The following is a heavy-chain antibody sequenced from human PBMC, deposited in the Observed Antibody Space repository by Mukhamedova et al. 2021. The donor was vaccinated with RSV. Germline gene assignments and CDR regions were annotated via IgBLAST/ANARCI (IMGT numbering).Heavy chain of an antibody. CDR3: ARFNYYYGMDV. CDR2: GDP. J-gene: IGHJ6*02. V-gene: IGHV3-13*05. Sequence: GDPYYLGSVKGRFTISRENAKNSLYLQMNSLRAGDTAVYYCARFNYYYGMDVWGLGTTVTVSS.